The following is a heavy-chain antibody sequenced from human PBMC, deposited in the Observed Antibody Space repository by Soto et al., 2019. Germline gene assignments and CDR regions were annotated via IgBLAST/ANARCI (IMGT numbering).Heavy chain of an antibody. V-gene: IGHV3-21*01. D-gene: IGHD2-8*01. CDR1: GFTFSTYS. J-gene: IGHJ6*02. CDR2: VTSSTTFM. Sequence: EVHLVESGGGLVKPGGSLRVSCATSGFTFSTYSMNWVRQAPGKGLEWVSSVTSSTTFMDHADSVKGRFTVSRDDAKSSLFLQMNSLRVDDSAVYYCARSQRNGAMAVWGQGTTVTVSS. CDR3: ARSQRNGAMAV.